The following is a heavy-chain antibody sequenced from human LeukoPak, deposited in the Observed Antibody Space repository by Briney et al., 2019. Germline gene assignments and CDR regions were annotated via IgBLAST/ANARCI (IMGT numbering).Heavy chain of an antibody. CDR1: GGTFSSYA. Sequence: GASVKVSCKTSGGTFSSYAISWVRQAPGQGLEWMGGIIPIFGTANYAQKFRGRVTITADKSTSTAYMELSSLRSEDTAVYYCARARKIHFDWLLHNWFDPWGQGTLVTVSS. CDR2: IIPIFGTA. J-gene: IGHJ5*02. V-gene: IGHV1-69*06. D-gene: IGHD3-9*01. CDR3: ARARKIHFDWLLHNWFDP.